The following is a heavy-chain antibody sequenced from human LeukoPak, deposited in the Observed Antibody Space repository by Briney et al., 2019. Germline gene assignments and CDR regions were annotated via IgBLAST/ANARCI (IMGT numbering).Heavy chain of an antibody. J-gene: IGHJ3*02. V-gene: IGHV1-18*01. CDR3: ARDHLGATRNDAFDI. CDR2: TSAYNGNT. D-gene: IGHD1-26*01. Sequence: ASVKVSCKASGYTFTSYGISWVRQAPGQGREWMGWTSAYNGNTNYAQKLQGRVTMTTDTSTSTAYMELRSLRSDDTAVYYCARDHLGATRNDAFDIWGQGTMVTVSS. CDR1: GYTFTSYG.